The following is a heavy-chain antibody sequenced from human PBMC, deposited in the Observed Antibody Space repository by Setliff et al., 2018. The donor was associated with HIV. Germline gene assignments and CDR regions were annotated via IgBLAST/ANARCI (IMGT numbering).Heavy chain of an antibody. J-gene: IGHJ4*02. V-gene: IGHV3-7*05. CDR3: ARETRPGLTRSGFDY. CDR2: IKQDGSVK. Sequence: PGGSLRLSCAASGFTFSSYWMSWVRQAPGKGLEWVANIKQDGSVKYYVDSVKGRFTISRDNAKNSLYLQMNSLRAEDTAVYYCARETRPGLTRSGFDYWGQGTLVTVSS. D-gene: IGHD1-1*01. CDR1: GFTFSSYW.